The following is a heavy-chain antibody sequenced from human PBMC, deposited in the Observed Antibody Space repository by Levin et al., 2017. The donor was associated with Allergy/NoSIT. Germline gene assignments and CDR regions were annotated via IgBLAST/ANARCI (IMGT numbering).Heavy chain of an antibody. J-gene: IGHJ4*02. Sequence: LSQTLSLPCSVSDGSIRRSYWTWFRQPPGKGLEWIGYIYHSGSASYNPSLKSRVTLSVDTSKNQFSLELKSVTAADTAVYYCARGDHDTSGYYYIPGDYWGQGILVTVSS. V-gene: IGHV4-59*01. D-gene: IGHD3-22*01. CDR1: DGSIRRSY. CDR2: IYHSGSA. CDR3: ARGDHDTSGYYYIPGDY.